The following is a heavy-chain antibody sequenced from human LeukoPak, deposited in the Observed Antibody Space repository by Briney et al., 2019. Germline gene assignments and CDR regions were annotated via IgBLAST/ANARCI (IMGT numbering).Heavy chain of an antibody. Sequence: PGGSLRLSCAASGFTFSSYSMNWVRQAPGKGLEWVANVKEDGSEKYYVDSVKGRFTISRDNAKNSLYLQLNSLRAEDTAVYYCARAPSRGITDYWGQGTLVTVSS. CDR3: ARAPSRGITDY. CDR1: GFTFSSYS. J-gene: IGHJ4*02. V-gene: IGHV3-7*01. CDR2: VKEDGSEK. D-gene: IGHD3-10*01.